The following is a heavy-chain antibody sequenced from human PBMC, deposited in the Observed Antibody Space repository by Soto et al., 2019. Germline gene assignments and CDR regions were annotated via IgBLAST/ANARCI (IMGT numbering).Heavy chain of an antibody. CDR3: ATYYDILTGYSGGDAFDI. Sequence: ASVKVSCKASGYTFTSYDINWVRQATGQGLEWMGWMNPNSGNTGYAERFQGRLTMTRNTSISTAYMELSSLRSEDTAVYYCATYYDILTGYSGGDAFDIWGQGTMVTVSS. D-gene: IGHD3-9*01. CDR1: GYTFTSYD. CDR2: MNPNSGNT. V-gene: IGHV1-8*01. J-gene: IGHJ3*02.